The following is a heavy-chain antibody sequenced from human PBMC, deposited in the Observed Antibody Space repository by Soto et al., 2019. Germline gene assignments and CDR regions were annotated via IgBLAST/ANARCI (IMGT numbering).Heavy chain of an antibody. Sequence: QVQLQESGPGLVKPSETLSLTCTVSGGSISSYYWSWIRQPAGKGLEWIGRIYTSGSTNYNPSLNSRVTMSGDTSKNQFSLELSSVTAADTAVYYCARGDCSGGSCYWEGTNAFDIWGQGTMVTVSS. J-gene: IGHJ3*02. CDR2: IYTSGST. V-gene: IGHV4-4*07. D-gene: IGHD2-15*01. CDR1: GGSISSYY. CDR3: ARGDCSGGSCYWEGTNAFDI.